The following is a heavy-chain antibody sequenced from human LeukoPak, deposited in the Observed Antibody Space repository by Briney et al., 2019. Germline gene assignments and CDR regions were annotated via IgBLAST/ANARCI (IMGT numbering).Heavy chain of an antibody. CDR3: AKDYSKTSYYGSGTYYRPNWFDP. J-gene: IGHJ5*02. V-gene: IGHV3-30*02. Sequence: RAGGSLRLSCAASGFTFSSYGMHWVRQAPGKGLEWVAFIRYDGSNKYYADSVKGRFTISRDNSKNTLYLQMNSLRAEDTAVYYCAKDYSKTSYYGSGTYYRPNWFDPWGQGTLVTVSS. CDR2: IRYDGSNK. D-gene: IGHD3-10*01. CDR1: GFTFSSYG.